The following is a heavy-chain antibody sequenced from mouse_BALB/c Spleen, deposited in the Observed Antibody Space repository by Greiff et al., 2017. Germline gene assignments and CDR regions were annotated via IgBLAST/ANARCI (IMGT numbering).Heavy chain of an antibody. Sequence: VKLMESGAELVRPGTSVKVSCKASGYAFTNYLIEWVKQRPGQGLEWIGVINPGSGGTNYNEKFKGKATLTADKSSSTAYMQLSSLTSDDSAVYFCARGGDDYAMDYWGQGTSVTVSS. V-gene: IGHV1-54*01. CDR2: INPGSGGT. CDR3: ARGGDDYAMDY. D-gene: IGHD3-3*01. J-gene: IGHJ4*01. CDR1: GYAFTNYL.